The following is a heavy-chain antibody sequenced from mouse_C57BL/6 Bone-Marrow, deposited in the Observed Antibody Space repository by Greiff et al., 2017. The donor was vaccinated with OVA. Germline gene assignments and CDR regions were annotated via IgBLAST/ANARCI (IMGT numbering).Heavy chain of an antibody. Sequence: QVQLQQPGAELVKPGASVKLSCKASGYTFTSYWMQWVKQRPGQGLEWIGEIDPSDSNTNYNQKFKGKATLTVATASSTAYIQLSSLTSEDSAVYYCAREETAQATWAYWGQGTLVTVSA. J-gene: IGHJ3*01. CDR3: AREETAQATWAY. D-gene: IGHD3-2*02. CDR1: GYTFTSYW. V-gene: IGHV1-50*01. CDR2: IDPSDSNT.